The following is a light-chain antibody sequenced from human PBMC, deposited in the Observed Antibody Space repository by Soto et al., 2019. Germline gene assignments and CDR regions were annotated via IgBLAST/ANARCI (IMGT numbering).Light chain of an antibody. CDR1: QSLTNSF. V-gene: IGKV3-20*01. J-gene: IGKJ5*01. CDR2: DTS. CDR3: QQYGSSPRVT. Sequence: EFVLTHSPGTLSLSPGERATLSCRASQSLTNSFIAWYQQRPGQAPRLLIYDTSSRASGIPDRFSGSGSGTDFTLTISRLEPEDFAVYYCQQYGSSPRVTFGQGTRLEIK.